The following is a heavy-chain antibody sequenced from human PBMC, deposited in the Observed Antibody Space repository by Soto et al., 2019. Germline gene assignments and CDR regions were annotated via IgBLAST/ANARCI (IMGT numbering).Heavy chain of an antibody. D-gene: IGHD3-3*02. J-gene: IGHJ3*02. CDR3: ARDVSPGSSILYLEAFDI. V-gene: IGHV3-7*05. CDR2: INRDGSKK. CDR1: GFTLSAYW. Sequence: EVQLEESGGDLVQPGGSLRLSCAASGFTLSAYWMTWVRQAPGKGLEWVANINRDGSKKSYLDSVRGRFTISRDNVGNSLYLQMDSVIADDTALYYCARDVSPGSSILYLEAFDIWGQGRRVTVSS.